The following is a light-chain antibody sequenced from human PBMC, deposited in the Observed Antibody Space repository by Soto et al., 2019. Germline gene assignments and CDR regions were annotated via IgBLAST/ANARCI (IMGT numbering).Light chain of an antibody. J-gene: IGKJ2*01. CDR2: AAS. Sequence: EIVLTQSPGTLSLSPGERATISCRASQSVGSTYLAWYQQKPGQAPRLLIYAASSRATGIPDRISGSGSGTDFTLTISRLEPEDFAVYYCQQFGSSPNTFGQGTKLEIK. CDR1: QSVGSTY. V-gene: IGKV3-20*01. CDR3: QQFGSSPNT.